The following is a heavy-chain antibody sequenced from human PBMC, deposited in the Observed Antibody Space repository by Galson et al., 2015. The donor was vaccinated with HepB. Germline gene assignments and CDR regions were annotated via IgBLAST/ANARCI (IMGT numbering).Heavy chain of an antibody. V-gene: IGHV3-30-3*01. Sequence: SLRLSCAASGFTFSSYAMHWVRQAPGKGLEWVAVISYDGSNKYYADSVKGRFTISSDTSKNTLYLQMNSLRVEDTAVYYCARDGRYYDRSGYFDYWGQGTLVTVAS. CDR3: ARDGRYYDRSGYFDY. CDR1: GFTFSSYA. J-gene: IGHJ4*02. CDR2: ISYDGSNK. D-gene: IGHD3-22*01.